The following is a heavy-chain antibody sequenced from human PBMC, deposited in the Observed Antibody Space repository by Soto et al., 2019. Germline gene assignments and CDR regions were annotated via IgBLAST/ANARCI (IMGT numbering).Heavy chain of an antibody. CDR3: ARALPDEQWLAYYFDY. Sequence: ASVKVSCKASGYTFTSYGISWVRQAPGQGLEWMGWISAYNGNTNYAQKLQGRVTMTTDTSTSTAYMELRSLRSDDTAVYYCARALPDEQWLAYYFDYWGQGTLVTVSS. J-gene: IGHJ4*02. V-gene: IGHV1-18*01. CDR1: GYTFTSYG. CDR2: ISAYNGNT. D-gene: IGHD6-19*01.